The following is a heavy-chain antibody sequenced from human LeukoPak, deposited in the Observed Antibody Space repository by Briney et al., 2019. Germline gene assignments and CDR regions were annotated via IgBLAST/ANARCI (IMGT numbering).Heavy chain of an antibody. D-gene: IGHD4-17*01. J-gene: IGHJ4*02. V-gene: IGHV1-46*01. Sequence: ASVKVSCKATGYTFTSYYMHWVRQAPGQGLEWMGIINPSGGSTSYAQKFQGRATMTRDTSTSTVYMELSSLRSEDTAVYYCARRDYGDPRAFDYWGQGTLVTVSS. CDR1: GYTFTSYY. CDR3: ARRDYGDPRAFDY. CDR2: INPSGGST.